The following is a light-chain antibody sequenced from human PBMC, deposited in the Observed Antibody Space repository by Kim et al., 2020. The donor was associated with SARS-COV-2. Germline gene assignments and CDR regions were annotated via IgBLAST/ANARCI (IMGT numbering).Light chain of an antibody. J-gene: IGLJ2*01. V-gene: IGLV2-23*02. Sequence: GQSITISGTGSSSEIGSYDLVSWYQQHPGKAPKLLIYGVTKRPSGVSNRFSGSKSDNTASLTISGLQADDEGDYYCCSYARGNPVIFGGGTKLTVL. CDR1: SSEIGSYDL. CDR2: GVT. CDR3: CSYARGNPVI.